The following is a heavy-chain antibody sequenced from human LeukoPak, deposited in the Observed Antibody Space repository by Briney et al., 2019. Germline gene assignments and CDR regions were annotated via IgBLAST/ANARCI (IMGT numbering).Heavy chain of an antibody. V-gene: IGHV3-66*01. Sequence: GGSLRLSCAASGFTVNSNYMSWVRQAPGKGLEWVSVIYSGGSTYYAESVKGRFTISRDNSKNTLYLQMNSLRAEDAAVYYCARRGDSSSWYFFDCWGQGTLVTVSS. CDR1: GFTVNSNY. CDR3: ARRGDSSSWYFFDC. D-gene: IGHD6-13*01. CDR2: IYSGGST. J-gene: IGHJ4*02.